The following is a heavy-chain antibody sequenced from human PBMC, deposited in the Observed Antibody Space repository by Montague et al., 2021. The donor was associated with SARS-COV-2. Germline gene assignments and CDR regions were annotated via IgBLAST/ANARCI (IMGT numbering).Heavy chain of an antibody. D-gene: IGHD4-17*01. J-gene: IGHJ6*02. Sequence: SLRLSCAASGFTLSSYGMHWVRQAPGKGLEWVAVIRYDGSNKYYADSVKGRFTISRDNSKNTLYLQMNSLRAEDTAVYYCAKDLDGDYDKYYYYYGMDVWGQGTAVTISS. CDR1: GFTLSSYG. CDR3: AKDLDGDYDKYYYYYGMDV. V-gene: IGHV3-33*06. CDR2: IRYDGSNK.